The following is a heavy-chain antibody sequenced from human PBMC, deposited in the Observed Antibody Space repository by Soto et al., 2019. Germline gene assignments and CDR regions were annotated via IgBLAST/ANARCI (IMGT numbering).Heavy chain of an antibody. Sequence: SETLSLTCIVSGGSVSSGDYYWNWIRQPPGKGLEWIGYIYYSGSTYYNPSLKSRVTVSQDTTKNQFSLRLRSVTAADTAVYYCVRTARQGAVAPHWFDRWGQGTQVTVS. J-gene: IGHJ5*02. CDR1: GGSVSSGDYY. V-gene: IGHV4-30-4*01. D-gene: IGHD2-21*02. CDR3: VRTARQGAVAPHWFDR. CDR2: IYYSGST.